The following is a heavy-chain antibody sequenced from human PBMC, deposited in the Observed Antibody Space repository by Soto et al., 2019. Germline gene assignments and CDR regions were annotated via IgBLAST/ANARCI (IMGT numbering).Heavy chain of an antibody. CDR3: ARGHSTDCSNGVCSFFYNHEMDV. CDR2: INPKSGGT. V-gene: IGHV1-2*04. J-gene: IGHJ6*02. CDR1: GYSFTDYH. Sequence: ASVKVSCKASGYSFTDYHIHWVRQAPGQGLEWLGRINPKSGGTSTAQKFQGWVTMTRDRSISTVYMELTRLRSDDTAVYFCARGHSTDCSNGVCSFFYNHEMDVWGQGTTVTAP. D-gene: IGHD2-8*01.